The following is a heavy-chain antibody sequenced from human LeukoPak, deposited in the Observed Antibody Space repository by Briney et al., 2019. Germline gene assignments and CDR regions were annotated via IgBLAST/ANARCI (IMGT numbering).Heavy chain of an antibody. D-gene: IGHD5-18*01. CDR1: GDSFSSYA. CDR2: IIPIFGTA. J-gene: IGHJ6*03. CDR3: AKQGAARQDYYMDV. V-gene: IGHV1-69*06. Sequence: VASVKVSCKASGDSFSSYAITWVRQAPGQGLEWLGRIIPIFGTANYPQKFQGRVTITADILSSTAYIEMTNLTSDDTAVYFCAKQGAARQDYYMDVWGNGTTVSV.